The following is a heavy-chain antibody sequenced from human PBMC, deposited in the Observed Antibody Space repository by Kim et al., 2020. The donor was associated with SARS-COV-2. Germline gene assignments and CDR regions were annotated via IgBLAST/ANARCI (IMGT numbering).Heavy chain of an antibody. CDR3: ARGDTAMVRLVDY. J-gene: IGHJ4*02. Sequence: SADSVKGRFTISRDNAKNSLYLQMNSLRAEDTAVYYCARGDTAMVRLVDYWGQGTLVTVSS. D-gene: IGHD5-18*01. V-gene: IGHV3-21*01.